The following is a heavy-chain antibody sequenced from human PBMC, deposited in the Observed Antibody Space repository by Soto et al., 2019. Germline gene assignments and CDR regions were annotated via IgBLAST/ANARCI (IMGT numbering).Heavy chain of an antibody. CDR1: GFTFDDYA. CDR2: ISWNSGSI. V-gene: IGHV3-9*01. D-gene: IGHD2-15*01. CDR3: AKDIGAANPHYYYGMDV. Sequence: EVQLVESGGGLVQPGRSLRLSCAASGFTFDDYAMHWVRQAPGKGLEWVSGISWNSGSIGYADSVKGRFTISRDNAKNSLYLQMNSLRAEDTALYYCAKDIGAANPHYYYGMDVWGQGTTVTVSS. J-gene: IGHJ6*02.